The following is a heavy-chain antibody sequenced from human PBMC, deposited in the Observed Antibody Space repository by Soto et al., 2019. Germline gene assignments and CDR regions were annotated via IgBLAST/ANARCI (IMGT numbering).Heavy chain of an antibody. CDR3: ALIKDCSRTDCYLASFAP. CDR2: IFSNDDK. J-gene: IGHJ5*02. V-gene: IGHV2-26*01. D-gene: IGHD2-2*01. CDR1: GLSLTNGRLG. Sequence: SGPTLVNPTETLTLTCTVSGLSLTNGRLGVSWIRQPPGKALEWLAHIFSNDDKSYSTSLKSRLTISKDISRGQVVLTMTNMDPVDSATYYCALIKDCSRTDCYLASFAPWGQGTLVTVSS.